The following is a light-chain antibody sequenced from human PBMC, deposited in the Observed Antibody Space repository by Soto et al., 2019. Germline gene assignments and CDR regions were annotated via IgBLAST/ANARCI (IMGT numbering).Light chain of an antibody. J-gene: IGKJ2*01. CDR1: QDIKDF. CDR3: QQYDGLPPYT. Sequence: DIQMTQSPSSLSASVGDRVNITCQASQDIKDFLNWYQQKPGKAPKLLIYDASNLEPGVPSRFSGRGSGTDFTFTIDSLQSEDIATYYCQQYDGLPPYTFGQGTKLEIK. V-gene: IGKV1-33*01. CDR2: DAS.